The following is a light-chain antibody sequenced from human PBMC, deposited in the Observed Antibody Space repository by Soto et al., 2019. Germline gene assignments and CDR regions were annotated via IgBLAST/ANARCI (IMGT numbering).Light chain of an antibody. CDR1: QDISNY. CDR2: DAS. CDR3: QQYDNLTS. Sequence: DIQMTQSPSSLSASVGDRVTITCQARQDISNYLNWYQQKPGKAPKLLIYDASNLETGVPSRFSGSGSGTDFTFTISSLQPEDIATYYCQQYDNLTSFGPGTKVDIK. J-gene: IGKJ3*01. V-gene: IGKV1-33*01.